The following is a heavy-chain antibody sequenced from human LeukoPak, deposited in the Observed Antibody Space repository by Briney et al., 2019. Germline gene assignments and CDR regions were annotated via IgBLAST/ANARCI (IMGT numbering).Heavy chain of an antibody. D-gene: IGHD5-12*01. V-gene: IGHV3-21*01. Sequence: PSETLSLTCTVSGYSISSGYYWGWVRQAPGKGLEWVSSISSSSSYIYYADSVKGRFTISRDNAKNSLYLQMNSLRAEDMAVYYCAREVGSGPNWGQGTLVTVSS. CDR3: AREVGSGPN. CDR1: GYSISSGYY. J-gene: IGHJ4*02. CDR2: ISSSSSYI.